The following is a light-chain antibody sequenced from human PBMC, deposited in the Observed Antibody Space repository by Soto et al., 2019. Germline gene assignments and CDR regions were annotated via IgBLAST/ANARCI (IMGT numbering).Light chain of an antibody. CDR2: DVS. CDR1: SSDVGGYSY. V-gene: IGLV2-14*01. Sequence: QSALTQPASVSGSPGQSIAISCTATSSDVGGYSYVSWYQQQPGKAPKLVISDVSNRPSGVSDRFSGSKSGNTASLTISGLQTEDEADYYCASYTTSSTYVFGTGTKVTVL. CDR3: ASYTTSSTYV. J-gene: IGLJ1*01.